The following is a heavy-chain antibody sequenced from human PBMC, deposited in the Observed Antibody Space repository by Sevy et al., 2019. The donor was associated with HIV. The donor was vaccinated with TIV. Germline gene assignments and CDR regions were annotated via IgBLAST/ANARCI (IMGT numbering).Heavy chain of an antibody. D-gene: IGHD1-20*01. V-gene: IGHV3-33*01. CDR1: GFTFSSYG. CDR3: ARDPVTGTPDTDTVWYFDY. Sequence: GGSLRLSCAASGFTFSSYGMHWVRQAPGKGLEWVAVIWYDGSNKYYADSVKGRFTISRDNSKNTLYLQMNSLRAEDTAVYYCARDPVTGTPDTDTVWYFDYWGQGTLVTVSS. J-gene: IGHJ4*02. CDR2: IWYDGSNK.